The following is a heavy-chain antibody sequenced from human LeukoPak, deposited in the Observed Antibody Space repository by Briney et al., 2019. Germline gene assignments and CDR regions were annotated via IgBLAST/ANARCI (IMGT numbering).Heavy chain of an antibody. J-gene: IGHJ6*02. Sequence: GGSLRLSCAASGFTVSSNYMSWVRQAPGKGLEWVSVIYSGGSTYYADSVKGRFTISRDNSKNTLYLQMNSLRAEDTAVYYCARGVSLRFLEWLPYCGMDVWGQGTLVTVSS. CDR2: IYSGGST. V-gene: IGHV3-66*01. CDR1: GFTVSSNY. CDR3: ARGVSLRFLEWLPYCGMDV. D-gene: IGHD3-3*01.